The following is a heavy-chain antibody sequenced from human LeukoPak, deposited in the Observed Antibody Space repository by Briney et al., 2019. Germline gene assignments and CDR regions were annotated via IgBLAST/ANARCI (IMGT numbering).Heavy chain of an antibody. Sequence: ASVKVSCKASGYTFTTYYMHWVRQAPGQGLEWMGIINPSGGSTSYAQKFQGRVTMTRDTSTSTVYMELSSLRSEDTAVYYCARDGEVASSYGYYYYYMDAWGKGTTVTVSS. CDR2: INPSGGST. CDR3: ARDGEVASSYGYYYYYMDA. CDR1: GYTFTTYY. D-gene: IGHD5-18*01. V-gene: IGHV1-46*01. J-gene: IGHJ6*03.